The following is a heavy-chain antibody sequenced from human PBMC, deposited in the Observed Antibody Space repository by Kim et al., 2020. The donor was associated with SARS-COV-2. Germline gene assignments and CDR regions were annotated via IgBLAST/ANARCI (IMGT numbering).Heavy chain of an antibody. J-gene: IGHJ4*02. D-gene: IGHD6-19*01. V-gene: IGHV3-23*01. CDR2: T. CDR3: AKVSPQQWLVD. Sequence: TYYADSVKGRFTISRDNSKNTLYLQMNSLRAEDTAVYYCAKVSPQQWLVDWGQGTLVTVSS.